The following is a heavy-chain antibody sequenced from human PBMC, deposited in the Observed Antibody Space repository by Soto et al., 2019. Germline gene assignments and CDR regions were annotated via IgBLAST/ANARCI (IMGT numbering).Heavy chain of an antibody. CDR3: TRDRDLTAAEGVYSYGMDV. Sequence: QVQLVESGGGVVQPGRSLRLSCAASGFTFSSYAMHWVRQAPGKGLEWVAVISYDGSNKYYADSVKGRFTISRDNSNNTLYLQMNSLRAEDTAVYYCTRDRDLTAAEGVYSYGMDVWGQGTTVTVSS. CDR2: ISYDGSNK. D-gene: IGHD6-13*01. V-gene: IGHV3-30-3*01. CDR1: GFTFSSYA. J-gene: IGHJ6*02.